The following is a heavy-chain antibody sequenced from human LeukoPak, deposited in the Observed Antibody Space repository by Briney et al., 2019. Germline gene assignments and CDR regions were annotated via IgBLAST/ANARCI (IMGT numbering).Heavy chain of an antibody. Sequence: PGGSLRLSCAASGFTFSDYSINWVRQAPGKGLEWVSSISSRSTYVFYADSVKGRFAISRDNAKNSMYLQMNGLRAEDTAVYYCARIYGDSSLFDYWGQGTLVTVSS. CDR1: GFTFSDYS. D-gene: IGHD4-17*01. CDR2: ISSRSTYV. J-gene: IGHJ4*02. V-gene: IGHV3-21*06. CDR3: ARIYGDSSLFDY.